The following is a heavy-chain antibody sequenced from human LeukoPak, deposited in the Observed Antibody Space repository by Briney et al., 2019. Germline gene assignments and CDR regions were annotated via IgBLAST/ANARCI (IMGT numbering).Heavy chain of an antibody. J-gene: IGHJ4*02. Sequence: SETLSLTCTVSGGSISNSSSYWVWIRQPPGKGLEWIGSVYYSGSTCYNPSLKSRVTISADMSKNQFSLKLTSVTAADTAVFYCARTNYFGSGSFQTILDYWGQGTLVTVSS. D-gene: IGHD3-10*01. CDR2: VYYSGST. V-gene: IGHV4-39*07. CDR3: ARTNYFGSGSFQTILDY. CDR1: GGSISNSSSY.